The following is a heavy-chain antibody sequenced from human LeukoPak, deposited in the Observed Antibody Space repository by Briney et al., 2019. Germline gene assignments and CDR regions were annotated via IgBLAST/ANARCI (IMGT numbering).Heavy chain of an antibody. V-gene: IGHV4-31*03. J-gene: IGHJ4*02. CDR3: ARSPLLDTAMVKGHFDY. D-gene: IGHD5-18*01. CDR1: GGSISSGGYY. Sequence: SETLSLTCTVSGGSISSGGYYWSWVRQHPGKGLEWIGYIYYSGSTYYNPSLKSRVTISVDTSKNQFSLKLSSVTAADTAVYYCARSPLLDTAMVKGHFDYWGQGTLVTVSS. CDR2: IYYSGST.